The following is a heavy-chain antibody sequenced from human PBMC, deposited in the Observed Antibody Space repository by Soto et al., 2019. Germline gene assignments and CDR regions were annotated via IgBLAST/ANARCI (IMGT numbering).Heavy chain of an antibody. V-gene: IGHV4-30-4*01. CDR1: GASVSSAEHY. CDR3: SRLSGYDPAGAADK. Sequence: QVQLQESGPGLVKASQTLSLTRTLSGASVSSAEHYWSWIRQPPGKGLEWIGYTYYSGGSYYNASLQRRVSISVDTSQNQFSLKLTSVTAADTAVYYCSRLSGYDPAGAADKWGPGILVSVSS. J-gene: IGHJ4*02. D-gene: IGHD5-12*01. CDR2: TYYSGGS.